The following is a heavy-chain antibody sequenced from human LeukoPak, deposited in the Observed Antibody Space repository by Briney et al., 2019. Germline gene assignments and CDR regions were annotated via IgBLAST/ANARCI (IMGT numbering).Heavy chain of an antibody. D-gene: IGHD6-19*01. Sequence: PGRSLRLSCAASGFTFSSYGMHWVRQAPGKGLEWVAVISYDGSNKYYADSVKGRFTISRDNSKNTLYLQMISLRAEDTAVYYCAKDLDGQQWLVPHFDYWGQGTLVTVSS. V-gene: IGHV3-30*18. J-gene: IGHJ4*02. CDR1: GFTFSSYG. CDR2: ISYDGSNK. CDR3: AKDLDGQQWLVPHFDY.